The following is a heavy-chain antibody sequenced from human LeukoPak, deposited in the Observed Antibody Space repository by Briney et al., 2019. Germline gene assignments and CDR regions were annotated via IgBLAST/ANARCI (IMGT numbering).Heavy chain of an antibody. V-gene: IGHV4-39*07. J-gene: IGHJ6*03. CDR2: IYYSGST. CDR1: GGSISSSNYY. CDR3: ARGGPPGYYYDYYMDV. Sequence: SETLSLTCTVSGGSISSSNYYWGWIRQPPGKGLEWIGSIYYSGSTYYSPSLKSRVTISVDTSKNQFSLKLSSVTAADTAVYFCARGGPPGYYYDYYMDVWGKGTTVTISS.